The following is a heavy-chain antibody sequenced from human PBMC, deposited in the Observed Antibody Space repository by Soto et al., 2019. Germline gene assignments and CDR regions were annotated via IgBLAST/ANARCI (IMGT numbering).Heavy chain of an antibody. V-gene: IGHV5-51*01. D-gene: IGHD3-22*01. CDR3: ARWDRYDSRGFYRGGYFDF. CDR1: GYSFDNYW. CDR2: IYPGYSDS. Sequence: PGESLKISCQGSGYSFDNYWIAWVRHMPGKGLEWMAIIYPGYSDSTYSPSFQGQVTISADKSISTTYLQWSRLKASDTARYYCARWDRYDSRGFYRGGYFDFWGQGTLVTVSS. J-gene: IGHJ4*02.